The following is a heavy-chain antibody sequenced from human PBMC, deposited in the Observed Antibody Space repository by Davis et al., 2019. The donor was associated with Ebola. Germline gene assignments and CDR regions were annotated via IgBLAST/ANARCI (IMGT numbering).Heavy chain of an antibody. Sequence: SETLSLTCTVSGGSISSYYWSWIRQPPGKGLEWIGYIYYSGSTNYNPSLKSRVTISVDTSKNQFSLKLSSVAAADTAVYYCASDFWSGPWFDPWGQGTLVTVSS. J-gene: IGHJ5*02. CDR2: IYYSGST. D-gene: IGHD3-3*01. CDR3: ASDFWSGPWFDP. V-gene: IGHV4-59*01. CDR1: GGSISSYY.